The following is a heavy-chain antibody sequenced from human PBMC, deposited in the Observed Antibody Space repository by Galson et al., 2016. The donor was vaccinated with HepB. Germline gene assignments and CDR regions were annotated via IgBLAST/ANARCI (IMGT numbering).Heavy chain of an antibody. V-gene: IGHV6-1*01. D-gene: IGHD1-1*01. J-gene: IGHJ6*03. CDR2: TYYRSKWYN. CDR1: GDSVSSNSAS. Sequence: CAISGDSVSSNSASWNFIRQSPSRGLEWLGRTYYRSKWYNDYAVSVRSRITINPDTSKNQFSLQLNSVTPEDTAVYYGARGISEQLKPSAYYYYVDVWGKGTTVTVSS. CDR3: ARGISEQLKPSAYYYYVDV.